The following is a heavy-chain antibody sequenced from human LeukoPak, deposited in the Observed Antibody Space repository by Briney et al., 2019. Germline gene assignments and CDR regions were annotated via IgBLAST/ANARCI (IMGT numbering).Heavy chain of an antibody. CDR2: INPNSGNT. CDR1: GYTFTGYY. D-gene: IGHD3-3*01. V-gene: IGHV1-8*02. CDR3: ARGQRYYDFWSGYYQFDY. J-gene: IGHJ4*02. Sequence: ASVKVSCKASGYTFTGYYMHWVRQAPGQGLEWMGWINPNSGNTGYAQKFQGRVTMTRNTSISTAYMELSSLRSEDTAVYYCARGQRYYDFWSGYYQFDYWGQGTLVTVSS.